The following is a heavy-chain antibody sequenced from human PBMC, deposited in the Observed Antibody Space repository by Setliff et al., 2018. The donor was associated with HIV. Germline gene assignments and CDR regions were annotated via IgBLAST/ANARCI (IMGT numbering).Heavy chain of an antibody. CDR2: INPSGGST. CDR3: AGESQDSSGYFGTFDI. V-gene: IGHV1-46*01. D-gene: IGHD3-22*01. CDR1: GYTFTSYY. J-gene: IGHJ3*02. Sequence: ASVKVSCKASGYTFTSYYMHWVRQAPGQGLEWMGIINPSGGSTSYAQKFQGRVTMTRDTSTSTVYMELSSLRSEDTAVYYCAGESQDSSGYFGTFDIWGQGAMVTVSS.